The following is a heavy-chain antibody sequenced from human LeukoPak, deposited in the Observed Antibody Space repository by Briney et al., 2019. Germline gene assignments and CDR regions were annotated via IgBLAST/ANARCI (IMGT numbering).Heavy chain of an antibody. J-gene: IGHJ4*02. Sequence: PGGSLRLSCAASGFTFSSYAMHWVRQAPGKGLEWVAVISYDRSNKYYADSVKGRFTISRDNSKNTLYLQMNSLRAEDTAVYYCARDSITMVRGSYGDIDYWGQGTLVTVSS. D-gene: IGHD3-10*01. CDR2: ISYDRSNK. V-gene: IGHV3-30-3*01. CDR3: ARDSITMVRGSYGDIDY. CDR1: GFTFSSYA.